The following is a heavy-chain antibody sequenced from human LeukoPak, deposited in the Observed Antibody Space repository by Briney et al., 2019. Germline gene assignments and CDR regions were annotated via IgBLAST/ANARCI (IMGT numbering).Heavy chain of an antibody. CDR3: ARDPSSYYYYGMDV. CDR1: GFTVSSNY. Sequence: PGGSLRLSCAASGFTVSSNYMSRVRQAPGKGLEWVSSISSSSSYIYYADSVKGRFTISRDNAKNSLYLQMNSLRAEDTAVYYCARDPSSYYYYGMDVWGQGTTVTVSS. J-gene: IGHJ6*02. V-gene: IGHV3-21*01. D-gene: IGHD2-2*01. CDR2: ISSSSSYI.